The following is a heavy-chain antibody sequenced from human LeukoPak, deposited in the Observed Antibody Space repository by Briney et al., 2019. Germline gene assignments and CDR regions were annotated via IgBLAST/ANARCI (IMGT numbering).Heavy chain of an antibody. CDR1: GGTFSSYA. V-gene: IGHV1-69*05. CDR3: AGCGRVGATEV. D-gene: IGHD1-26*01. Sequence: SVKVSCKASGGTFSSYAISWVRQAPGQGLEWMGRIIPIFGTANYAQKFQSRVTITTDESTSTAYMELSSLRSEDTAVYYCAGCGRVGATEVWGQGTLVTVSS. J-gene: IGHJ4*02. CDR2: IIPIFGTA.